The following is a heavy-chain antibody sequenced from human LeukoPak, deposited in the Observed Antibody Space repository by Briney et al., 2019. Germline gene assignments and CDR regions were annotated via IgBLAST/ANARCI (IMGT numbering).Heavy chain of an antibody. D-gene: IGHD2-2*01. CDR2: INPNSGST. Sequence: ASVKVSCKASGYTFTGYYMHWVRQAPGQGLEWMGWINPNSGSTNYAQKFQGRVTMTRATSISTAYMELSRLRSDDTAVYYCASGECSGTSCYWRGKWFDPWGQGTLVTVSS. V-gene: IGHV1-2*02. CDR3: ASGECSGTSCYWRGKWFDP. J-gene: IGHJ5*02. CDR1: GYTFTGYY.